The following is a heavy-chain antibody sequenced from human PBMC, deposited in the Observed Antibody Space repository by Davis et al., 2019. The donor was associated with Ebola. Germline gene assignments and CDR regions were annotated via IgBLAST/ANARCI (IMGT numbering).Heavy chain of an antibody. Sequence: PSETLSLTCTVSGGSFTTYYWSWIRQPPGKGLEWIGYIEHHGRTEYIPSLNNRVTISLDTSKNQFSLKMSSVTAADTAVYYCAREVGETKLDQWGQGTLVTVSS. D-gene: IGHD1-26*01. J-gene: IGHJ4*02. CDR3: AREVGETKLDQ. CDR1: GGSFTTYY. V-gene: IGHV4-59*01. CDR2: IEHHGRT.